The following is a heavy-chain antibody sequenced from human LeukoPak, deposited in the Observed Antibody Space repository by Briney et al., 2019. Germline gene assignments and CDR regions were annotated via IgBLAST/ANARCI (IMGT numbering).Heavy chain of an antibody. D-gene: IGHD3-16*01. CDR1: GFSFSKYI. CDR2: ISSSSTI. CDR3: ARGRYGPRLGN. J-gene: IGHJ4*02. Sequence: PGGSLRLSCAASGFSFSKYIMNWVRQAPGKGLEWVSYISSSSTIFYADSVQGRFTISRDNAKNSLHLQMNSLRAEDTAVYYCARGRYGPRLGNWGQGTLVTVSS. V-gene: IGHV3-48*01.